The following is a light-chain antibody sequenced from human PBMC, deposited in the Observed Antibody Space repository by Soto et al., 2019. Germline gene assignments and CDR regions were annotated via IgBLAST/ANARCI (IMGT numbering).Light chain of an antibody. J-gene: IGKJ1*01. CDR2: GAS. Sequence: EIVLTQSAGTLSLSPGERATLSCRASQSVSNNYLAWYQQKPGQAPRLLIYGASTRVPGIPDRFSGSGSGTDFTLTISRLEPEDFAVFYCQQYVDSSPTFGQGTKVEIK. V-gene: IGKV3-20*01. CDR3: QQYVDSSPT. CDR1: QSVSNNY.